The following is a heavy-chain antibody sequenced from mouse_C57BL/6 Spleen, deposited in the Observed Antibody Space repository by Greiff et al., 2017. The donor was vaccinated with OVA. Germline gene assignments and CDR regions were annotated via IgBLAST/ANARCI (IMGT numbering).Heavy chain of an antibody. CDR1: GYTFNDYW. D-gene: IGHD2-4*01. CDR3: ARRVYYDYEDYFDY. V-gene: IGHV1-9*01. CDR2: ILPGSGST. Sequence: QVQLQQSGAELMKPGASVKLSCKATGYTFNDYWIEWVKQRPGNGLEWIGEILPGSGSTNYNEKFKGKATFTSDTSSNTAYMQLSSLTTEDSAIYYCARRVYYDYEDYFDYWGQGTTLTVSS. J-gene: IGHJ2*01.